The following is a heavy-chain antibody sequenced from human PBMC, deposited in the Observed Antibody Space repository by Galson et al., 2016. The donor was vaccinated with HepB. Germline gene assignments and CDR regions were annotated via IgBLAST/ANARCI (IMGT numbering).Heavy chain of an antibody. CDR3: AKLLELYRLGLYDYYGMDG. V-gene: IGHV3-30*18. Sequence: SLRLSCAASGFTFSNYAMHWVRQAPGEGLEWVAVISYDASHKYYADSVKGRFTISRDNSKNTLYLQMNSLRAEDTAVYYCAKLLELYRLGLYDYYGMDGGGKGTTVTVSS. CDR1: GFTFSNYA. CDR2: ISYDASHK. D-gene: IGHD2-8*02. J-gene: IGHJ6*04.